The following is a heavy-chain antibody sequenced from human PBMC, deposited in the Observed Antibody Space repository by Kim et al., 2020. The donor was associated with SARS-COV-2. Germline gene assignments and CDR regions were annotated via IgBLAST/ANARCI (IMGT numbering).Heavy chain of an antibody. D-gene: IGHD2-2*01. CDR1: GFTFSSYA. CDR2: ISGSGGST. Sequence: GGSLRLSCAASGFTFSSYAMSWVRQAPGKGLEWVSAISGSGGSTYYADSVKGRFTISRDNSKNTLYLQMNSLRAEDTAVYYCAKLSSQPAATHDAFDIWGQGTMVTVSS. J-gene: IGHJ3*02. V-gene: IGHV3-23*01. CDR3: AKLSSQPAATHDAFDI.